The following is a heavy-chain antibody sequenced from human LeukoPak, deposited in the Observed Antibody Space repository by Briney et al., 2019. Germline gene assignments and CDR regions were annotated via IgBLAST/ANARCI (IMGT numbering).Heavy chain of an antibody. Sequence: PSETLSLTCTVSGGSISSYYWSWIRQPPGKGLEWIGYIYYSGSTNYNPSLKSRVTISVDTSKNQFSLKLSSVTAADTAVCYCARHQGRQWLVFDYWGQGTLVTVSS. CDR2: IYYSGST. V-gene: IGHV4-59*08. D-gene: IGHD6-19*01. CDR3: ARHQGRQWLVFDY. CDR1: GGSISSYY. J-gene: IGHJ4*02.